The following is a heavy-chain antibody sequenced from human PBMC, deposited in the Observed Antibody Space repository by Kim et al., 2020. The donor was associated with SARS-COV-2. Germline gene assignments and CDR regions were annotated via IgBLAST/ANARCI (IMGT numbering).Heavy chain of an antibody. J-gene: IGHJ4*02. D-gene: IGHD7-27*01. CDR2: ISYDGSNK. CDR1: GFTFSSYA. CDR3: ARDNWGFDY. V-gene: IGHV3-30*04. Sequence: GGSLRLSCAASGFTFSSYAMHWVRQAPGKGLEWVAVISYDGSNKYYVDSVKGRFTISRDNSKNTLYLQMNSLRAEDTAVYYCARDNWGFDYWGQGTLVTVSS.